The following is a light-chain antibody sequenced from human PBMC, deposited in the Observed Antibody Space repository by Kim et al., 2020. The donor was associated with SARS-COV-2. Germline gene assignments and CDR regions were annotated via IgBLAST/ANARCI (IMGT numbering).Light chain of an antibody. Sequence: SLSPRERATLSCRASQTVNTYLAWYQQKPGQAPRLLIYEKFKRATGIPARFSGSGSGTDFTLTISSLEPEDFAIYYCQQRDDCGAFGGGTKVDIK. CDR2: EKF. J-gene: IGKJ4*01. CDR3: QQRDDCGA. CDR1: QTVNTY. V-gene: IGKV3-11*01.